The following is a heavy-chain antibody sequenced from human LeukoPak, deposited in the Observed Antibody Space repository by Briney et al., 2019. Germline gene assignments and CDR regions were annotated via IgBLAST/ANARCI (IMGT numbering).Heavy chain of an antibody. Sequence: GGSLRLSCAASGFTFSDYYMSWIRQAPGKGLEWVSYISSSGSTIYYADSVKGRFTISRDNAKNPLYLQMNSLRAEDTAVYYCAREYSSEYYFDYWGQGTLVTVSS. D-gene: IGHD5-12*01. CDR1: GFTFSDYY. CDR3: AREYSSEYYFDY. V-gene: IGHV3-11*01. J-gene: IGHJ4*02. CDR2: ISSSGSTI.